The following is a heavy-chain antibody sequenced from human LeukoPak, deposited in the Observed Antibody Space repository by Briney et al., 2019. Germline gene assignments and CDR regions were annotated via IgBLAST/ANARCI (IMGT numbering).Heavy chain of an antibody. CDR2: VGHDATYN. Sequence: GGSLRLSCAASGFTFSSYAMHWVRQAPGKGLEWVALVGHDATYNHCADSVKGRFTISRDNSKNTVSLQMNSLRPEDTAVYYCARGLPNWQQFGSDFDYWGQGTLVTVSS. D-gene: IGHD5-24*01. V-gene: IGHV3-30-3*01. CDR1: GFTFSSYA. J-gene: IGHJ4*02. CDR3: ARGLPNWQQFGSDFDY.